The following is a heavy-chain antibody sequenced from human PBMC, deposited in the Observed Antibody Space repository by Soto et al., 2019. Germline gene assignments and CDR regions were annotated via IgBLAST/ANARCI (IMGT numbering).Heavy chain of an antibody. CDR2: ISWNSGSI. CDR3: AKDGAGGYDSYRAFDI. D-gene: IGHD5-12*01. CDR1: GFTFDDYA. Sequence: EVQLVESGGGLVQPGRSLRLSCAASGFTFDDYAMHWVRQAPGKGLEWVSGISWNSGSIGYADSVKGRFTISRDNAKNSLYLQMNRLRAEDTALYYCAKDGAGGYDSYRAFDIWGQGTMVTVSS. V-gene: IGHV3-9*01. J-gene: IGHJ3*02.